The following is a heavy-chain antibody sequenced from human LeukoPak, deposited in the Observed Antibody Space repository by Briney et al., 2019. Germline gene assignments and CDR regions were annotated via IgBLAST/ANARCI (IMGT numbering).Heavy chain of an antibody. CDR2: IKRDGNEK. V-gene: IGHV3-7*01. CDR1: GFTISSYW. D-gene: IGHD3-10*01. J-gene: IGHJ5*01. CDR3: AKEGAYPIITYDS. Sequence: PGGSLRLSCAASGFTISSYWMNWVRQAPGKGLEWVANIKRDGNEKNYVDSVKGRFSTSRDNTKNFLLLQMDRLRAEDTAYYCWAKEGAYPIITYDSCGEEALVTVS.